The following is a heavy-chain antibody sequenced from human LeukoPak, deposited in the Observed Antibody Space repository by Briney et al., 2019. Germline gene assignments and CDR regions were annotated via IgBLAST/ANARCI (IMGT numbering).Heavy chain of an antibody. Sequence: SVKVSCKASGGTFSSYAISWVRQAAGQGLEWMGGIIPIFGTANYAQKFQGRVTITADESTSTAYMELSSLRSEDTAVYYCARTAVAGLECWFDPWGQGTLVTVSS. D-gene: IGHD6-19*01. V-gene: IGHV1-69*13. CDR2: IIPIFGTA. J-gene: IGHJ5*02. CDR3: ARTAVAGLECWFDP. CDR1: GGTFSSYA.